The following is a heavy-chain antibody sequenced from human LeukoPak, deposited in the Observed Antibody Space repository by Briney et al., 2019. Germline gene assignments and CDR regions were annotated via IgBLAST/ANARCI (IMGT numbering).Heavy chain of an antibody. CDR1: GGSISSYY. CDR3: ARVGGDFWSGLVAYYFDY. D-gene: IGHD3-3*01. V-gene: IGHV4-4*07. CDR2: IYTSGST. Sequence: SETLSLTCTVSGGSISSYYWSWIRQPAGKGLEWIGRIYTSGSTNYNPSLKSRVTMSVDTSKNQFSLKLSSVTAADTAVYYCARVGGDFWSGLVAYYFDYWGQGTLVTVSS. J-gene: IGHJ4*02.